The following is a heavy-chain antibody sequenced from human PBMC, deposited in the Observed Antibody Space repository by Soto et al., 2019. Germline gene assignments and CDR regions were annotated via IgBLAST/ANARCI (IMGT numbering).Heavy chain of an antibody. CDR2: IYPGDSAT. D-gene: IGHD5-12*01. CDR3: ARARVSTPRLEDPFDI. CDR1: GYSFTTYW. J-gene: IGHJ3*02. V-gene: IGHV5-51*01. Sequence: SEAEKISGEGCGYSFTTYWRAWVRQMPGKGLEYMGIIYPGDSATRYSPSFPPQVTISADKSVNTAYLQWTSLKASDTAIYHCARARVSTPRLEDPFDIWGQGTMLTVS.